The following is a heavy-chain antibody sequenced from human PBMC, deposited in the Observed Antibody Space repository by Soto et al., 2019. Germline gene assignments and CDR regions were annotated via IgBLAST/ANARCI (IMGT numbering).Heavy chain of an antibody. CDR3: ARDLYGAYAIDY. Sequence: GGSLRLSCAASGFTFITYAMNWVRQAPGKGLEWVSSISSSSSYIYYADSVKGRFTISRDNAKNSLYLQMNSLRAEDTAVYYCARDLYGAYAIDYWGQGTLVTVSS. CDR2: ISSSSSYI. CDR1: GFTFITYA. D-gene: IGHD4-17*01. J-gene: IGHJ4*02. V-gene: IGHV3-21*01.